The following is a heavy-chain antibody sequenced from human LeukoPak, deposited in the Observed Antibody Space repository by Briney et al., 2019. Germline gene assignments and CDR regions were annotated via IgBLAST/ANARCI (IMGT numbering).Heavy chain of an antibody. V-gene: IGHV4-39*07. CDR1: GGSISSSSYY. J-gene: IGHJ6*03. CDR2: IYYSGST. CDR3: ARARNQRYYYYYMDV. D-gene: IGHD1-14*01. Sequence: SETLSLTCTVSGGSISSSSYYWGWIRQPPGKGLEWIGSIYYSGSTYYNPSLKSRVTIPVDTSKNQFSLKLSSVTAADTAVYYCARARNQRYYYYYMDVWGKGTTVTVSS.